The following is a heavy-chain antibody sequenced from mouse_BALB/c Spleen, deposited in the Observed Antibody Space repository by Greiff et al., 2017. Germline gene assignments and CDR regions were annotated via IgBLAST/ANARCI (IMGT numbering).Heavy chain of an antibody. Sequence: VQLQESGAGLVKPGASVKLSCKASGYTFTEYIIHWVKQRSGQGLEWIGWFYPGSGSIKYNEKFKDKATLTADKSSSTVYMELSRLTSEDSAVYFCARHASYYYGSSHWYFDVWGAGTTVTVSS. D-gene: IGHD1-1*01. CDR3: ARHASYYYGSSHWYFDV. CDR2: FYPGSGSI. J-gene: IGHJ1*01. V-gene: IGHV1-62-2*01. CDR1: GYTFTEYI.